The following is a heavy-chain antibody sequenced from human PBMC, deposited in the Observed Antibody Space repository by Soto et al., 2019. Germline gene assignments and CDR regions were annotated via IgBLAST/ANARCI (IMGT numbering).Heavy chain of an antibody. CDR2: IYYSGST. V-gene: IGHV4-59*01. CDR1: GGSISSYY. CDR3: ARGSNVNDY. D-gene: IGHD2-2*01. J-gene: IGHJ4*02. Sequence: SETLSLTCTVSGGSISSYYWSWIRQPPGKGLEWIGYIYYSGSTNYNPSLKSRVTISVDTSKNQFSLKLSSVTAAETTVYYCARGSNVNDYWGQGTLVTVSS.